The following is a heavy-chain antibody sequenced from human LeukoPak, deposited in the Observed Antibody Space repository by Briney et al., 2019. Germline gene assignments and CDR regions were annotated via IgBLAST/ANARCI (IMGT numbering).Heavy chain of an antibody. CDR1: GFTFSSCS. V-gene: IGHV3-21*01. Sequence: GGSLRLSCAASGFTFSSCSMNWFRQAPGKGLEWVSSISSSSGYIYYADSVKGRFTISRDNAKNSLYLQMNSLRAEDTAVYYCARAEGSYYFDYWGQGTLVTVSS. D-gene: IGHD1-26*01. CDR2: ISSSSGYI. CDR3: ARAEGSYYFDY. J-gene: IGHJ4*02.